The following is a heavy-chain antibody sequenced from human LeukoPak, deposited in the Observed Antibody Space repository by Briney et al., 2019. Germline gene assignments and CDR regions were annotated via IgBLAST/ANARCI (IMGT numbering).Heavy chain of an antibody. V-gene: IGHV4-30-2*01. Sequence: PSETLSLTCTVSGGSISSGDYYWSWIRQPPGKGLEWIVYIYHSGSTYYNPSLKSRVTISVDRSKNQFSLKLSSVTAADTAVYYCARAGKYYYDSSGYQPEYNWFDPWGQGTLVTVSS. CDR2: IYHSGST. CDR3: ARAGKYYYDSSGYQPEYNWFDP. CDR1: GGSISSGDYY. J-gene: IGHJ5*02. D-gene: IGHD3-22*01.